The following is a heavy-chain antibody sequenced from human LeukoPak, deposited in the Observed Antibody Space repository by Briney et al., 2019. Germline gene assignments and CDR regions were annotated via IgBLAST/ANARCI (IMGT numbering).Heavy chain of an antibody. V-gene: IGHV3-30*03. Sequence: GGSLRLSCAASGFTFSSYGIHWVRQAPGKGLEWVAGMSYDGRNTFYADSVKGRFTLSRDNSKNTLSLQMNSLRAEDTAVYYCARGFSGYDYAFDIWGQGTMVTVSS. D-gene: IGHD5-12*01. CDR3: ARGFSGYDYAFDI. J-gene: IGHJ3*02. CDR2: MSYDGRNT. CDR1: GFTFSSYG.